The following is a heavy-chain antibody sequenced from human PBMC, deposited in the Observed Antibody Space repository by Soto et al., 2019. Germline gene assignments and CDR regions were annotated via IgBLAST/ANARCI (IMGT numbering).Heavy chain of an antibody. CDR3: AKDRSRIQLWSSLDD. CDR1: GFTFSSYG. CDR2: ISYDGSNK. D-gene: IGHD5-18*01. V-gene: IGHV3-30*18. Sequence: QVQLVESGGGVVQPGRSLRLSCAASGFTFSSYGMHWVRQAPGKGLEWVAVISYDGSNKYYADSVKGRFTISRDNSKNTLYLQMNSLRAEHTAVYYCAKDRSRIQLWSSLDDWGQGTLVTGSS. J-gene: IGHJ4*02.